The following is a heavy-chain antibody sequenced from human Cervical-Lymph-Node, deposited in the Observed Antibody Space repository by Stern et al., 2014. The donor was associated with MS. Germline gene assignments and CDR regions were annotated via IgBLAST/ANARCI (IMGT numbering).Heavy chain of an antibody. Sequence: EVQLVESGAAVKKPGESLKISCKASGYTFTRYWIAWVRQMPGKGLECVGPIHAGHPDTRYSAAVQGQVTMSADKSTTTAYLQWSSLQASDTATYYCARRVGFWTGYDGMDVWGQGTTVTVS. D-gene: IGHD3/OR15-3a*01. CDR1: GYTFTRYW. V-gene: IGHV5-51*01. CDR2: IHAGHPDT. J-gene: IGHJ6*02. CDR3: ARRVGFWTGYDGMDV.